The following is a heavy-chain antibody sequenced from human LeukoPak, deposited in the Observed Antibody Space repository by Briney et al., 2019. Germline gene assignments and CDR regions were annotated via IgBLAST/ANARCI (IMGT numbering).Heavy chain of an antibody. V-gene: IGHV4-4*09. CDR1: GGSISSFY. J-gene: IGHJ4*02. D-gene: IGHD2/OR15-2a*01. CDR3: ATSPGGFYFEYYFDY. Sequence: PSETLSLTCTVSGGSISSFYWNWLRQPPGQGLEWIGYISTGGSTNYNPSLKSRVTISVDTSKNQFSLNLDSVTAADTAVYYCATSPGGFYFEYYFDYWGQGTLVTVSS. CDR2: ISTGGST.